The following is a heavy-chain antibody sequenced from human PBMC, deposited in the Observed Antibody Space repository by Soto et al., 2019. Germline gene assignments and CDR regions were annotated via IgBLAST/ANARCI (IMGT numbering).Heavy chain of an antibody. CDR3: AMSLWFGNTPNWFDP. V-gene: IGHV4-39*01. D-gene: IGHD3-10*01. J-gene: IGHJ5*02. CDR1: GGSISSSRYY. Sequence: SETLSLTCNVSGGSISSSRYYWGWIRQPPGKGLEWIASIYYSGHTYYNPSLKSRVTISVDTSKNQFSLKLSSVTAADTAVYYCAMSLWFGNTPNWFDPWGQGSLVTVS. CDR2: IYYSGHT.